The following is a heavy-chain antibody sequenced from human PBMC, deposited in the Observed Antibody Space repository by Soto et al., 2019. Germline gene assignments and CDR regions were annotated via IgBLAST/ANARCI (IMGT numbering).Heavy chain of an antibody. CDR1: GFTFSSYA. CDR3: AKRVPYYFVY. V-gene: IGHV3-23*01. CDR2: ISGSGGSP. J-gene: IGHJ4*02. Sequence: GGSLRLSSVASGFTFSSYAMSWVPQAPGKGLEWVSVISGSGGSPDYAASVKGRFTISKDNSKNTLYLQMSGLRADDTAVYYCAKRVPYYFVYWGQGTLVTVSS.